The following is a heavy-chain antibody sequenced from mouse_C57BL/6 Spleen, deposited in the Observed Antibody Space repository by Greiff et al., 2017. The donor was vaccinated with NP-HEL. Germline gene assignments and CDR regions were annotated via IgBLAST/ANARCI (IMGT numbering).Heavy chain of an antibody. V-gene: IGHV5-12*01. D-gene: IGHD4-1*01. J-gene: IGHJ1*03. CDR2: ISNGGGST. CDR1: GFTFSDYY. CDR3: ARHRTGRGYWYFDV. Sequence: EVHLVESGGGLVQPGGSLKLSCAASGFTFSDYYMYWVRQTPEKRLEWVAYISNGGGSTYYPDTVKGRFTISRDNAKNTLYLQMSRLKSEDTAMYYCARHRTGRGYWYFDVWGTGTTVTVSS.